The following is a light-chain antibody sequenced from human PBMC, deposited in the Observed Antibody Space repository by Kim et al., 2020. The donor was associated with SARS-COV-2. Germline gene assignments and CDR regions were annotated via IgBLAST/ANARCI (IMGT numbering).Light chain of an antibody. J-gene: IGLJ3*02. CDR3: QTWGTGILV. CDR1: SGHSNYA. Sequence: QLVLTQSPSASASLGASVKLTCTLSSGHSNYAIAWHQQQPEKGPRYLMKLNSDGSHSKGDGIPDRFSGSSSGAERYLTISSHQSEDEADYYCQTWGTGILVFGGGTQLTV. CDR2: LNSDGSH. V-gene: IGLV4-69*01.